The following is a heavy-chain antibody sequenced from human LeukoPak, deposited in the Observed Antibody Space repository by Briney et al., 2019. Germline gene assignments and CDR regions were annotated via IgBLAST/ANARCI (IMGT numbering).Heavy chain of an antibody. V-gene: IGHV4-4*02. D-gene: IGHD3-22*01. CDR3: ARRRRDSSGYYYFDY. Sequence: PSGTLSLTCAVSGGSISSSNWWSWVRQPPGKGLEWIGEIYHSGSTNYNPSLKSRVTISVDKSKNQFSLKLSSVTAADTAVYYCARRRRDSSGYYYFDYWGQGTLVTVSS. CDR2: IYHSGST. J-gene: IGHJ4*02. CDR1: GGSISSSNW.